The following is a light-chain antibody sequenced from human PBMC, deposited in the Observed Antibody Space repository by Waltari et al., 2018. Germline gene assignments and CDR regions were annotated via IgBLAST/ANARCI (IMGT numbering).Light chain of an antibody. V-gene: IGKV3-20*01. Sequence: EIVLTQSPGTLSVSPGARVTVSCRASQTITGSWLPRYHQKPGQAPRLLIYGASNRAPGIPDRFSGSGSGTDFTLTISRLEPEDSAVYYCQQYDGSVVTFGGGTKVEIK. CDR1: QTITGSW. J-gene: IGKJ4*01. CDR2: GAS. CDR3: QQYDGSVVT.